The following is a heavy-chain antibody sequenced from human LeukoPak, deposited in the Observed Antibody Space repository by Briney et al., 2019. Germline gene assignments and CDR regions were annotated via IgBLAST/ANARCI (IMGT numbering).Heavy chain of an antibody. CDR1: GFTFSSYA. CDR3: ARVVTYDFWSGYYPPNWFDP. V-gene: IGHV3-30*04. Sequence: GGSLRLSCAASGFTFSSYAMHWVRQAPGKGLEWVAVISYDGRNKYYADSVKGRFTISRDNSKNTLYLQMNSLRAEDTAVYYCARVVTYDFWSGYYPPNWFDPWGQGTLVTVSS. CDR2: ISYDGRNK. D-gene: IGHD3-3*01. J-gene: IGHJ5*02.